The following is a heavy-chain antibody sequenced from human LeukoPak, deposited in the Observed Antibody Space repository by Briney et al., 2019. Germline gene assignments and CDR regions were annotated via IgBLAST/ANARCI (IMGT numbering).Heavy chain of an antibody. V-gene: IGHV3-48*02. CDR3: ARDEAVAGTDYYYYGMDV. D-gene: IGHD6-19*01. CDR2: ISTSSDTI. J-gene: IGHJ6*02. CDR1: GFTFSSYS. Sequence: GGSLRLSCAASGFTFSSYSMNWVRQAPGKGLEWLSYISTSSDTIYCADSVKGRFTISRDNAKNSLYLQMNSLRDEDTAVYYCARDEAVAGTDYYYYGMDVWGQGTTVTVSS.